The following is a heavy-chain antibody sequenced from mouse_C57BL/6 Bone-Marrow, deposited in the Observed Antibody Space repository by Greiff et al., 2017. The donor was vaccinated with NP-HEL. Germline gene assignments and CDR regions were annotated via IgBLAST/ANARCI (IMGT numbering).Heavy chain of an antibody. CDR1: GYTFTDYY. Sequence: EVQLHQSGPELVKPGASVKISCKASGYTFTDYYMNWVKQSHGKSLEWIGDINPNNGGTSYNQKFKGKATLTVDKSSSTAYMELRSLTSEDSAVYYCASGIYDGYSYYFDYWGQGTTLTVSS. J-gene: IGHJ2*01. CDR2: INPNNGGT. V-gene: IGHV1-26*01. CDR3: ASGIYDGYSYYFDY. D-gene: IGHD2-3*01.